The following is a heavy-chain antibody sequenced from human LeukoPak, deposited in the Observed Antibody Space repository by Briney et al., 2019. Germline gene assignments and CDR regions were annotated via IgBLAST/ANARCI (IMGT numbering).Heavy chain of an antibody. CDR3: ARESAVAGIIDY. CDR1: GGSISSYY. D-gene: IGHD6-19*01. CDR2: IYYSGST. J-gene: IGHJ4*02. V-gene: IGHV4-59*01. Sequence: SETLSLTCTVSGGSISSYYWSWIRQPPGKGLEWIGYIYYSGSTNYNPSLKSRVTISVDTSKNQFSLKLSSVTAADTAVYYCARESAVAGIIDYWDQGTLVTVSS.